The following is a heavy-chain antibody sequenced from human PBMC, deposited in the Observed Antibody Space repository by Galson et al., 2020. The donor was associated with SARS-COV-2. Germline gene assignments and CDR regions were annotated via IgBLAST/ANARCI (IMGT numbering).Heavy chain of an antibody. Sequence: GESLKISCAASGFTFSSYSMNWVRQAPGKGLEWVSYISSSSSTIYYADSVKGRFTISRDNAKNSLYLQMNSLRAEDTAVYYCARDPAYYDILTNYYYYGVDVWGQGTTVTVSS. D-gene: IGHD3-9*01. V-gene: IGHV3-48*04. CDR1: GFTFSSYS. CDR3: ARDPAYYDILTNYYYYGVDV. CDR2: ISSSSSTI. J-gene: IGHJ6*02.